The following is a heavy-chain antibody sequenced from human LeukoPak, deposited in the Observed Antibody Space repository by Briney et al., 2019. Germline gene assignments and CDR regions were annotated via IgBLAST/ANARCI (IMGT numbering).Heavy chain of an antibody. CDR1: GFTFSSYG. V-gene: IGHV3-30*02. CDR2: IRYDGSNK. J-gene: IGHJ5*02. Sequence: GGSLRLSCAASGFTFSSYGMHWVRQAPGKGLEWVAFIRYDGSNKYYADSVKGRFTISRDNSKNTLYLQMNSLRAEDTAVYYCAKGEGHCSSNACYSWLDPWGQGTLVTVSS. CDR3: AKGEGHCSSNACYSWLDP. D-gene: IGHD2-2*02.